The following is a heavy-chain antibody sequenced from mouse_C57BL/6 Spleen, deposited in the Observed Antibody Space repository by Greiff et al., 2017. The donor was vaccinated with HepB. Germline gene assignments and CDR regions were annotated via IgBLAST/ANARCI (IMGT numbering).Heavy chain of an antibody. V-gene: IGHV14-1*01. Sequence: VQLQQSGAELVRPGASVKLSCTASGFNIKDYYMHWVKQRPEQGLEWIGRIDPEDGDTEYAPKFQGKATMTADTSSNTAYLQLSSLTSEDTAVDYCTTWGGLRGAMDYWGQGTSVTVSS. D-gene: IGHD2-4*01. CDR1: GFNIKDYY. CDR2: IDPEDGDT. J-gene: IGHJ4*01. CDR3: TTWGGLRGAMDY.